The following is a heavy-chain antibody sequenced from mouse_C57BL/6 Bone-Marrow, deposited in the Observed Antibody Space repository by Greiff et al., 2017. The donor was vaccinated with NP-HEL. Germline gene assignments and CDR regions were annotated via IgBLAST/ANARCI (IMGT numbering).Heavy chain of an antibody. CDR3: ARWGFTTVVATAWFAY. V-gene: IGHV1-84*01. J-gene: IGHJ3*01. CDR2: IYPGSGNT. Sequence: QQSGQGLEWIGWIYPGSGNTKYNEKFKGKATLTVDTSSSTAYMQLSSLTSEDSAVYFCARWGFTTVVATAWFAYWGQGTLVTVSA. D-gene: IGHD1-1*01.